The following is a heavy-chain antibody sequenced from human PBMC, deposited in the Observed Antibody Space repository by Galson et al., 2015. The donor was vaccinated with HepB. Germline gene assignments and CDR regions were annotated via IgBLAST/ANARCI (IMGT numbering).Heavy chain of an antibody. CDR3: ARDWLLPDY. D-gene: IGHD3-22*01. V-gene: IGHV3-21*01. Sequence: SLRLSCAASGFSFDTHSMNWVRQAPGKGLEWVSSISSSSSYIYYADSVKGRFTISRDNAKNSLYLQMNSLRAEDTAVYYCARDWLLPDYWGQGTLVTVSS. CDR1: GFSFDTHS. CDR2: ISSSSSYI. J-gene: IGHJ4*02.